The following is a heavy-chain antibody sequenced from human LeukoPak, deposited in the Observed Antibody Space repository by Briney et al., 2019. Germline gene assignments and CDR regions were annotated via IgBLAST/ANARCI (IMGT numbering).Heavy chain of an antibody. CDR2: VYNSGTT. J-gene: IGHJ4*02. CDR1: GVSIGSHY. Sequence: SETLSLTCTISGVSIGSHYWSWIRQSPGKGLEWIGCVYNSGTTVYNPSLTGRVTISVDTSKNQYSLNLRSVTAADAAVYYCARDAYWGQGILVTVSS. CDR3: ARDAY. V-gene: IGHV4-59*11.